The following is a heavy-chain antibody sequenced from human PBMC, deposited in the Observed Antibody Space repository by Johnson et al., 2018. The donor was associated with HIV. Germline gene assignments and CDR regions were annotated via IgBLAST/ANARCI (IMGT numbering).Heavy chain of an antibody. J-gene: IGHJ3*02. D-gene: IGHD3-3*01. V-gene: IGHV3-20*04. CDR1: GFTFDDFG. CDR3: TRDRRQFLEWLSDGFDI. Sequence: VLLVESGGGVVRPGGSLRLSCAASGFTFDDFGMGWVRQAPGKGLAWVSGINWNGGRTGYAASVKGRFIISRDNAKKSLYLQMSSLRAADTFVYSCTRDRRQFLEWLSDGFDICGQGTMVTVSS. CDR2: INWNGGRT.